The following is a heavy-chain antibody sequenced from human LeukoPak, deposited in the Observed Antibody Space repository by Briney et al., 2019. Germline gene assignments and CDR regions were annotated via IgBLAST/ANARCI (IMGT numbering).Heavy chain of an antibody. J-gene: IGHJ6*02. CDR3: AGSEGSGSYYRDYYYYGMDV. CDR1: GGTFSSYA. Sequence: SVKVSCTASGGTFSSYAISWVRQAPGQGLEWMGGIIPIFGTANYAQKFQGRVTITADESTSTAYMELSSLRSEDTAVYYCAGSEGSGSYYRDYYYYGMDVWGQGTTVTVSS. D-gene: IGHD3-10*01. V-gene: IGHV1-69*13. CDR2: IIPIFGTA.